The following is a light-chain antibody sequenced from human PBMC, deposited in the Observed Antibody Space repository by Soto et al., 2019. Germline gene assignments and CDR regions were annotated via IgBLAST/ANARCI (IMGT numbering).Light chain of an antibody. CDR3: SSYTTSNAPVV. CDR2: EVS. V-gene: IGLV2-14*01. J-gene: IGLJ1*01. Sequence: QSALTQPASVSGSPGQSITISCTGTTSDVGTYNYVSWYQQHPGKAPKLMIYEVSYRPSGVSNRFSGSKSGNTASLTISGLQAEDEANYYCSSYTTSNAPVVFGTGTKLTVL. CDR1: TSDVGTYNY.